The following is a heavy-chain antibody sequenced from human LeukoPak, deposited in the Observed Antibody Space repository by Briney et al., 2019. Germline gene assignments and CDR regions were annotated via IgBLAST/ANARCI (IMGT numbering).Heavy chain of an antibody. Sequence: GGSLRLSCAVSGFTFDDYAMHWVRQAPGKGLDWVAVISYDGAKKYYADSVKGRFTISRDDSKNTVYLQMNSLRAEDTAVYYCAKGGSYRSQPYFDYWGQGTPVTVSS. D-gene: IGHD3-16*02. CDR3: AKGGSYRSQPYFDY. CDR1: GFTFDDYA. CDR2: ISYDGAKK. J-gene: IGHJ4*02. V-gene: IGHV3-30*18.